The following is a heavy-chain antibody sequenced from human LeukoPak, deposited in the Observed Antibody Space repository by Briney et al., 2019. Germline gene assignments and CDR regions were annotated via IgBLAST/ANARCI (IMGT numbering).Heavy chain of an antibody. CDR1: GYTFTDYY. CDR2: INPNSGGT. D-gene: IGHD1-26*01. V-gene: IGHV1-2*02. J-gene: IGHJ4*02. Sequence: ASVKVSCKASGYTFTDYYMHWVRQAPGQGLEWMEWINPNSGGTNYAQKFQGRVTMTRDTSISTAYVELSRLRSDDTAVYYCAREGPIVGATHLVDYWGQGTLVTVSS. CDR3: AREGPIVGATHLVDY.